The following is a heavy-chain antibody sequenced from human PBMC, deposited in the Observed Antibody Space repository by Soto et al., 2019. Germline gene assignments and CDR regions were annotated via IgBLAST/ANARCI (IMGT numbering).Heavy chain of an antibody. Sequence: GGSLRLSCVASGFKFNIYDMSWVRQAPGKGLEWVSAIRSSSGSTYYADSVKGRFTISRDNSKNTVYLEMNSLRAEDTAVYYCAKDEGEYSGLGNFDCWGQGTLVTVS. J-gene: IGHJ4*02. V-gene: IGHV3-23*01. CDR1: GFKFNIYD. D-gene: IGHD5-12*01. CDR3: AKDEGEYSGLGNFDC. CDR2: IRSSSGST.